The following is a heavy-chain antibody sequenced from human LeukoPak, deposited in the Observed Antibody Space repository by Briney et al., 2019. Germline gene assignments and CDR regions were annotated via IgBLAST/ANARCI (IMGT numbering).Heavy chain of an antibody. CDR2: VYYSGNT. V-gene: IGHV4-39*07. J-gene: IGHJ3*02. D-gene: IGHD4-17*01. CDR1: GGSITSSSYY. Sequence: SSETLSLTCTVSGGSITSSSYYWGWIRRPPGKGLEWIGSVYYSGNTYYNSSLKSRVTISVDTSKNQFSLKLSSVTAADTAIYYCTREYGFMTTVFHAFDIWGQGTMVTVSS. CDR3: TREYGFMTTVFHAFDI.